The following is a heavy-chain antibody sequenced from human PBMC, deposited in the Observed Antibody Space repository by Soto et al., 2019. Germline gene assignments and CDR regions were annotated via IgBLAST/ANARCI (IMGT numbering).Heavy chain of an antibody. CDR2: ISGSGGST. Sequence: EVQLSESGGGSVQPGGSLRLSCAASGFTFSSYAMSWVRRAPGEGLEWVSTISGSGGSTYYPDSVKGRFTISRDNSKNTLYLQMNSLRAEDTVVYYCAKARYSGYLLDAFDFWGQGTMVTVSS. CDR1: GFTFSSYA. V-gene: IGHV3-23*01. CDR3: AKARYSGYLLDAFDF. J-gene: IGHJ3*01. D-gene: IGHD5-12*01.